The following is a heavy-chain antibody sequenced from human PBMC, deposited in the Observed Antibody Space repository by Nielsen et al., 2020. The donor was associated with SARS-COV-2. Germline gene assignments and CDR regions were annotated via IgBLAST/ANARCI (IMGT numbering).Heavy chain of an antibody. V-gene: IGHV4-39*07. Sequence: GSLRLSCTVSGGSISSSSYYWGWIRQPPGKGLEWIGSIYYSGSTYYNPSLKSRVTISVDTSKNQFSLKLSSVTAADTAVYYCARASIVGATTYYYYYMDVWGKGTTVTVSS. D-gene: IGHD1-26*01. CDR1: GGSISSSSYY. J-gene: IGHJ6*03. CDR2: IYYSGST. CDR3: ARASIVGATTYYYYYMDV.